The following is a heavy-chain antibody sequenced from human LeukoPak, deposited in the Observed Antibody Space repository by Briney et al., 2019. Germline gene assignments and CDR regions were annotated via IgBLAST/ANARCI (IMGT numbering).Heavy chain of an antibody. D-gene: IGHD6-13*01. J-gene: IGHJ6*03. CDR1: GFTFSSYN. CDR2: ISSSRRTI. V-gene: IGHV3-48*01. CDR3: ARDFDSSSWSYYYYYYMDV. Sequence: GGSLRLSCAASGFTFSSYNINWVRQAPGKGLEWVSYISSSRRTISYADSVKGRFTISRDNAKNSLYLQMNSLRAEDTAVYYCARDFDSSSWSYYYYYYMDVWGKGTTVTISS.